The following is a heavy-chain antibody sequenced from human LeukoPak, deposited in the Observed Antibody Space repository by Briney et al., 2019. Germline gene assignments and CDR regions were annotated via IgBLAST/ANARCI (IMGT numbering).Heavy chain of an antibody. CDR3: AHSTDRSRTYNWFDP. Sequence: ESGPTLVKPTQTLTLTCTFSGFSLSTSGVGVGWIRQPQGKALEWPALIYWNDNKRYSPSLKSRLTIINDTSKNQVVLTITNMNPVDTATYYCAHSTDRSRTYNWFDPWGQGTLVTVSS. J-gene: IGHJ5*02. CDR2: IYWNDNK. V-gene: IGHV2-5*01. D-gene: IGHD6-13*01. CDR1: GFSLSTSGVG.